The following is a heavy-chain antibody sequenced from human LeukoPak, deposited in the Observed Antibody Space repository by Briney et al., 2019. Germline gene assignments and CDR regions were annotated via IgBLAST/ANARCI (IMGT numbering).Heavy chain of an antibody. Sequence: SETLSLTCTVSGGSISSDYWSWIRQPAGKGLEWIGRIYTSGSTNYNPSLKSRVTMSVDTSKNQFSLKLSSVTAADTAVYYCARGENGGRLSYSSSWSYYYYYMDVWGKGTTVTVSS. CDR1: GGSISSDY. J-gene: IGHJ6*03. CDR3: ARGENGGRLSYSSSWSYYYYYMDV. CDR2: IYTSGST. V-gene: IGHV4-4*07. D-gene: IGHD6-13*01.